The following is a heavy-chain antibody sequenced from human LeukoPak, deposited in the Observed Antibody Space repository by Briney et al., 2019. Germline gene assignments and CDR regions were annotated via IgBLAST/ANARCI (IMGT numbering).Heavy chain of an antibody. J-gene: IGHJ3*02. V-gene: IGHV4-39*01. Sequence: SETLSLTCTVSGGSISSSNYYWGWIRQPPGKGLEWIGSIYHSGRTYYNSPLKSRVTISVDTSKNQFSLKLSSVTPADTAVYYCASPSIGAFDIWGQGTMVTVSS. CDR1: GGSISSSNYY. CDR3: ASPSIGAFDI. D-gene: IGHD6-6*01. CDR2: IYHSGRT.